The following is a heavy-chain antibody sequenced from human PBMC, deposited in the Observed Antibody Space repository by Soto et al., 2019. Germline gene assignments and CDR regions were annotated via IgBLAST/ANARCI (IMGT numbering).Heavy chain of an antibody. CDR2: IIPIFGTA. Sequence: VKVSCKASGGTFSSYAINWVRQAPGQGLEWMGGIIPIFGTANYAQKFQGRVTITADESTSTAYMELSSLRSEDTAVYYCARGWSYDILTGYSYWGQGTLVTVSS. V-gene: IGHV1-69*13. CDR3: ARGWSYDILTGYSY. J-gene: IGHJ4*02. CDR1: GGTFSSYA. D-gene: IGHD3-9*01.